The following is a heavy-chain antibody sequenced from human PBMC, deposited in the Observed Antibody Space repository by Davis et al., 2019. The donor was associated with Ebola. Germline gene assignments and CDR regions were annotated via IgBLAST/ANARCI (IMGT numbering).Heavy chain of an antibody. CDR2: IYQNGTT. V-gene: IGHV4-30-2*01. Sequence: SETLSLTCGVSGTSISSGGYFWSWIRQPPGKGLEWIGSIYQNGTTHYNPSLQSRVTILADRSNNEFSLDLTSVTAADTAVYYCARVKDFDDHAIDYWGQGILVTVSS. CDR3: ARVKDFDDHAIDY. D-gene: IGHD1-14*01. J-gene: IGHJ4*02. CDR1: GTSISSGGYF.